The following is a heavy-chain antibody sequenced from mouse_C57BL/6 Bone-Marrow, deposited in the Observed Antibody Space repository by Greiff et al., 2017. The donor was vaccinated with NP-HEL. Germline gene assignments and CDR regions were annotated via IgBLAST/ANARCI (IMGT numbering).Heavy chain of an antibody. Sequence: EVQLVESGGGLVQPKGSLKLSCAASGFSFNTYAMNWVRQAPGKGLEWVARLRSKSNNYATYYADSVKDRFTISRDDSESMVYLQMNNVKTEDTAMYYWVRQSYGRSSYFDYGGQGTTLTVSS. CDR1: GFSFNTYA. CDR3: VRQSYGRSSYFDY. CDR2: LRSKSNNYAT. D-gene: IGHD1-1*01. J-gene: IGHJ2*01. V-gene: IGHV10-1*01.